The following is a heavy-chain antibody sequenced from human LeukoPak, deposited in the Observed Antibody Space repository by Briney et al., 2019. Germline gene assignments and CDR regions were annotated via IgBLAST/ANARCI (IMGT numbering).Heavy chain of an antibody. Sequence: QPGGSLRLSCVASGVTFGNYWMSRVRQAPGKGLEWVANIKQDESEKYYVDSVKGRFTISRDNAKKSLYLQMNSLRVEDTALYYCAKGQAGSGTSNYFDYWGQGTLVTVSS. V-gene: IGHV3-7*03. J-gene: IGHJ4*02. CDR3: AKGQAGSGTSNYFDY. CDR1: GVTFGNYW. CDR2: IKQDESEK. D-gene: IGHD3-10*01.